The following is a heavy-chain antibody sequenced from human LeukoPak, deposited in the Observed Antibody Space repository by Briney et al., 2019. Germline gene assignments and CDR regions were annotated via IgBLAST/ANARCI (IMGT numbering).Heavy chain of an antibody. J-gene: IGHJ4*02. Sequence: SETLSLTCTVSGGSISSGDYYWSWIRQPPGKGLEWIGYIYYSGSTYYNPSLKSRVIISVDTSKNQFSLKLSSVTAADTAVYYRARVVPNYDILTGYFRVGGFDYWGQGTLVTVSS. CDR3: ARVVPNYDILTGYFRVGGFDY. CDR1: GGSISSGDYY. V-gene: IGHV4-30-4*01. CDR2: IYYSGST. D-gene: IGHD3-9*01.